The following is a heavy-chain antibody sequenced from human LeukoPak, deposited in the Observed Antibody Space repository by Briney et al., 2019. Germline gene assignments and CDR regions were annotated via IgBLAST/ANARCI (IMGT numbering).Heavy chain of an antibody. J-gene: IGHJ4*02. V-gene: IGHV4-59*08. D-gene: IGHD3-10*01. CDR3: ARHYGP. Sequence: SETLSLTCIVSGGSISSYFWSWIRQPPGKGLEWNGYMYHSEYYSGSTNYNPSLKSRVTISVDTSKNQFSLKLNSVTATDTAVYYCARHYGPWGQGTLVTVSS. CDR1: GGSISSYF. CDR2: MYHSEYYSGST.